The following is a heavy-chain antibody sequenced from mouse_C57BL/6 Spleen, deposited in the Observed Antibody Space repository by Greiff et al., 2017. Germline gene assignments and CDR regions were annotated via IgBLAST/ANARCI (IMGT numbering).Heavy chain of an antibody. V-gene: IGHV5-9-1*02. CDR1: GFTFSSYA. Sequence: DVQLVESGEGLVKPGGSLKLSCAASGFTFSSYAMSWVRQTPEKRLEWVAYISSGGDYIYYADTVKGRFTISRDNARNTLYLQMSSLKSEDTAMYYCTSGDYGSSYYYAMDYWGQGTSVTVSS. CDR3: TSGDYGSSYYYAMDY. J-gene: IGHJ4*01. D-gene: IGHD1-1*01. CDR2: ISSGGDYI.